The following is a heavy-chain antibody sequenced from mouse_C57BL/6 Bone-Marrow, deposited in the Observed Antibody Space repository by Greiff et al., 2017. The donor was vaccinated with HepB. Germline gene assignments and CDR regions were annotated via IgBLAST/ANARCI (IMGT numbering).Heavy chain of an antibody. CDR3: ARRDYYAFAY. Sequence: EVKVVESGGGLVQPGGSLKLSCAASGFTFSDYGMAWVRQAPRKGPEWVAFISNLAYSIYYADTVTGRFTISRENAKNTLYLEMSSLRSEDTAMYYCARRDYYAFAYWGQGTLVTVSA. CDR2: ISNLAYSI. J-gene: IGHJ3*01. V-gene: IGHV5-15*01. CDR1: GFTFSDYG. D-gene: IGHD1-1*01.